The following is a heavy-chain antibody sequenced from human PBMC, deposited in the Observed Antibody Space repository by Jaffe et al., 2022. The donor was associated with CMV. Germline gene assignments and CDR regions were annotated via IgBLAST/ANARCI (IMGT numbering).Heavy chain of an antibody. Sequence: QLQLQESGPGLVKPSETLSLTCTVSGGSISSSSYYWGWIRQPPGKGLEWIGSIYYSGSTYYNPSLKSRVTISVDTSKNQFSLKLSSVTAADTAVYYCARHYGSGSYYPIPTNWFDPWGQGTLVTVSS. CDR1: GGSISSSSYY. J-gene: IGHJ5*02. D-gene: IGHD3-10*01. V-gene: IGHV4-39*01. CDR2: IYYSGST. CDR3: ARHYGSGSYYPIPTNWFDP.